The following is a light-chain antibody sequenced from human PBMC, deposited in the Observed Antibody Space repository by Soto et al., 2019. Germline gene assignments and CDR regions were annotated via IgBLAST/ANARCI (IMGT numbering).Light chain of an antibody. CDR1: QSVGNRY. Sequence: EIVLTQSPGTLSLSPVERATLSCMASQSVGNRYLAWYQQKPGQAPRLLIYGASSRATGIPDRFSGSGSGTDFTLTISRLEPEDFAVYYCQQYNNWPITFGQGTRLEIK. CDR2: GAS. V-gene: IGKV3-20*01. CDR3: QQYNNWPIT. J-gene: IGKJ5*01.